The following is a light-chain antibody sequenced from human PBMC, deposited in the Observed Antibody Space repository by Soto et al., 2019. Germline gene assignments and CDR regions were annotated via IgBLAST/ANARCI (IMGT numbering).Light chain of an antibody. CDR3: QQSSSTPYT. Sequence: DIQMTQSPSSLSASVGDRVTITCRASQSISNYLNWYQQKPGKAPKLLIYAASSLQSGVPSRFSGSGSGTDFTLTISSLQPEDFATYYCQQSSSTPYTSGQGTKVEIK. J-gene: IGKJ2*01. CDR1: QSISNY. CDR2: AAS. V-gene: IGKV1-39*01.